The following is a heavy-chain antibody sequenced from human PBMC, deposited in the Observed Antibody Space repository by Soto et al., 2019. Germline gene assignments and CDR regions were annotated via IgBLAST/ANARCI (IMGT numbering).Heavy chain of an antibody. CDR3: AWPVTDGSVGTADY. CDR1: GFTVSKNW. CDR2: IKSNTDRGPP. Sequence: EVRLLESGGGFEKPGGSLTLSCAVSGFTVSKNWMSSVRQAAGKGLEWVGQIKSNTDRGPPDLAAPVKGRFTISTDDSENTPYLQMATLKIEDTAVYYCAWPVTDGSVGTADYWGHGTLVTVSS. J-gene: IGHJ4*01. V-gene: IGHV3-15*01. D-gene: IGHD1-26*01.